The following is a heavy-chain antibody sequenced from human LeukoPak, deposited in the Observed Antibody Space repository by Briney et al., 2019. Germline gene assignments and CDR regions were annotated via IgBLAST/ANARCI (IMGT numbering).Heavy chain of an antibody. Sequence: SETLSLTCAVYGGSFSGYYWSWIRQPPGKGLEWIGEINHSRSTNYNPSLKSRVTISVDTSKNQFSLKLSSVTAADTAVYYCARAHYYYYYMDVWGKGTTVTISS. J-gene: IGHJ6*03. V-gene: IGHV4-34*01. CDR2: INHSRST. CDR1: GGSFSGYY. CDR3: ARAHYYYYYMDV.